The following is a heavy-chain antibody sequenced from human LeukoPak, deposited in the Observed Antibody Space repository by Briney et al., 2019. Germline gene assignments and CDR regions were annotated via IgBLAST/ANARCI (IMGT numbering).Heavy chain of an antibody. CDR3: ARALDSSSSRYQAFEE. Sequence: GGSLRLSCSASGFTFSNYWMSWVRQAPGKGLEWAANIKQDESEKYYVDSVKGRFTISRDNAKSSLYLQMNSLRAEDTAVYYCARALDSSSSRYQAFEEWGQGTLVTVSS. CDR1: GFTFSNYW. D-gene: IGHD2-2*01. J-gene: IGHJ4*02. V-gene: IGHV3-7*01. CDR2: IKQDESEK.